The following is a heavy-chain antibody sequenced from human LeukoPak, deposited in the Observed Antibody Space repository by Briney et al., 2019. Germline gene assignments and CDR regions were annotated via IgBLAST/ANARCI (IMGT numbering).Heavy chain of an antibody. CDR1: GYSISSGYY. CDR2: IYHSGST. J-gene: IGHJ4*02. D-gene: IGHD1-14*01. CDR3: ARHHPGGPDY. V-gene: IGHV4-38-2*01. Sequence: SETLSLTCAVSGYSISSGYYWGWIRQPPGKGLEWIGSIYHSGSTYYNPSLKSRVTISVDTSKNQFSLKLSSVTAADTAVYYCARHHPGGPDYWGQGTLVTVSS.